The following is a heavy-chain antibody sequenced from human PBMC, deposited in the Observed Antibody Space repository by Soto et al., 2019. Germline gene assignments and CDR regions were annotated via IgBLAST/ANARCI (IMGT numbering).Heavy chain of an antibody. J-gene: IGHJ6*02. Sequence: SENLSLTCSVSNGSISGFYWTWIRQPPGKILEWIGYIHYSGRTDYNPSLTSRAIMSVETSKNQFSLKLSSVTAADTAVYYCARGSYGLDVWGQGTTVP. CDR2: IHYSGRT. CDR1: NGSISGFY. CDR3: ARGSYGLDV. D-gene: IGHD3-10*01. V-gene: IGHV4-59*12.